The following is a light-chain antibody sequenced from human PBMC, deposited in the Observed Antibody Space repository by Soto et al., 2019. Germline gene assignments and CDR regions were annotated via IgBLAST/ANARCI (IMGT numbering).Light chain of an antibody. CDR2: GIS. CDR3: QLYVPSSPRT. CDR1: HTISSSY. V-gene: IGKV3-20*01. Sequence: EIVLTQSPGTLSLSPGERATLYCRASHTISSSYLAWYPQKPGHAPRLLMYGISRRATGITDRFSGSGSGPDFTLPLTRVEHQEPEVYSCQLYVPSSPRTLGQGTKVDI. J-gene: IGKJ1*01.